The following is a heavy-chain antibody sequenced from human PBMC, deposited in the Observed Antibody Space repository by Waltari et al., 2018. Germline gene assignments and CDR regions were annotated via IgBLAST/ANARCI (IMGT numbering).Heavy chain of an antibody. D-gene: IGHD2-21*01. V-gene: IGHV1-69-2*01. CDR2: VDPEDGET. J-gene: IGHJ4*02. CDR3: ASHMAQARDY. Sequence: EVQLVQSGAEVKKPGATVKISCKVSGYTFSDYYMHWVQQAPGRGLKWMGLVDPEDGETLYAETFQGRLSITADTSTDTVYMELNSLRSEDTAVYYCASHMAQARDYWGQGTLVTVSS. CDR1: GYTFSDYY.